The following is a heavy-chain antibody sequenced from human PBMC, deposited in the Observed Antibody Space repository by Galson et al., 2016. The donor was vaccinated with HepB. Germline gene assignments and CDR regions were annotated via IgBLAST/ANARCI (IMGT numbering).Heavy chain of an antibody. CDR2: INPSGGST. CDR1: GYTFTRYY. J-gene: IGHJ4*02. Sequence: SVKVSCKASGYTFTRYYIHWVRQAPGQGLEWMGVINPSGGSTKDTQKFQGRVTMTRDTSPTTVYMELSSLRSEDTGVYFCTRGGYYDSSGSLRYWGQGTLVTVSS. V-gene: IGHV1-46*01. D-gene: IGHD3-22*01. CDR3: TRGGYYDSSGSLRY.